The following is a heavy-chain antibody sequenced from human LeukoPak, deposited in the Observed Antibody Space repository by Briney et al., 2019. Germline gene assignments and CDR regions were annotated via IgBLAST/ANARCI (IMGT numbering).Heavy chain of an antibody. Sequence: PGGSLRLSCAASGFTFSSYSMNWVRQAPGKGLEWVSSISSSSSYIYYADSVKGRFTTSRDNAKNSLYLQMNSLRAEDTAVYYCARDKRHYYDSSGYFRRHYYYGMDVWGQGTTVTVSS. CDR3: ARDKRHYYDSSGYFRRHYYYGMDV. J-gene: IGHJ6*02. D-gene: IGHD3-22*01. V-gene: IGHV3-21*01. CDR1: GFTFSSYS. CDR2: ISSSSSYI.